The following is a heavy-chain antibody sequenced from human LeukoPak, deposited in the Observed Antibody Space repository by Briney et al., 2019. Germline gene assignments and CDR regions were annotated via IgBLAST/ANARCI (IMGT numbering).Heavy chain of an antibody. CDR2: INPNSGGT. CDR3: AKRDYSSTSCHSHY. Sequence: ASVKVSSKASGYTFTGYYMHWVRQAPGQGLEWMGRINPNSGGTNYAQKFQGRVTMTRDTSNSTAYMELSRLRSDDTAVYYCAKRDYSSTSCHSHYWGQGTLVTVSS. D-gene: IGHD2-2*01. J-gene: IGHJ4*02. CDR1: GYTFTGYY. V-gene: IGHV1-2*06.